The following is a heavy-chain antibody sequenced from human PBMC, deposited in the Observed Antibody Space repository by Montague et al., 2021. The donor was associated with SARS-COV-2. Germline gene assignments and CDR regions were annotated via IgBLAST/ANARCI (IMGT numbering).Heavy chain of an antibody. CDR3: ARSKPVSSFYYYYGMGV. D-gene: IGHD1-14*01. Sequence: SETLSLTCAVYGGSFSGYYWSWIRQPPGKGLEWIGEINHSGSTNYNPSLKSRVTISVDTSKNQFPLKLSSVTAADTAVYYCARSKPVSSFYYYYGMGVWGQGTTVTVSS. CDR1: GGSFSGYY. V-gene: IGHV4-34*01. CDR2: INHSGST. J-gene: IGHJ6*02.